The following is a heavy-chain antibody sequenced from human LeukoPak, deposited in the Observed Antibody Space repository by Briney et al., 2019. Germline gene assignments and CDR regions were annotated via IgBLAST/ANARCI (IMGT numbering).Heavy chain of an antibody. V-gene: IGHV4-59*01. D-gene: IGHD6-13*01. CDR1: GSSISSYY. CDR2: IYYSGTT. CDR3: ARGVYIAAAQYGY. J-gene: IGHJ4*02. Sequence: SSETLSLTCTVSGSSISSYYWSWIRQPPGKGLEWIGYIYYSGTTNYNPSLKSRVTISVDTSKNQFSLKLSSVTAADTAVYYCARGVYIAAAQYGYWGQGTLVTVSS.